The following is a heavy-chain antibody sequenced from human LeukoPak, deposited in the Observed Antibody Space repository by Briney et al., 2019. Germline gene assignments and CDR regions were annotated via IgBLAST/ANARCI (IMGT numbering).Heavy chain of an antibody. V-gene: IGHV3-23*01. D-gene: IGHD2-21*02. J-gene: IGHJ4*02. CDR1: GFTFSSYA. Sequence: GGSLRLSCAASGFTFSSYATSWVRQAPGKGLEWVSAISGSGGSTYYADSVKGRFTISRDNSKNTLYLQMNSLRAEDTAVYYCAKDAWRGYCGGDCYKFDYWGQGTLVTVSS. CDR2: ISGSGGST. CDR3: AKDAWRGYCGGDCYKFDY.